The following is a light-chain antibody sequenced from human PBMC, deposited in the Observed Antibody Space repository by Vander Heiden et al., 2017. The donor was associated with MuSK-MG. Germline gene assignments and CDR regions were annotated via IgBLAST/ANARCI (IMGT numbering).Light chain of an antibody. J-gene: IGKJ2*01. Sequence: EIVLTQSPATLSLSPGERATLSCRASQSVSSYLAWYQQKPGQAPRLLIYDASNRATGIPTRFSGGGSGTDFTLTISSLAPEDFAVYYCQHRSNWPPTFGQGTKLEIK. CDR3: QHRSNWPPT. CDR1: QSVSSY. CDR2: DAS. V-gene: IGKV3-11*01.